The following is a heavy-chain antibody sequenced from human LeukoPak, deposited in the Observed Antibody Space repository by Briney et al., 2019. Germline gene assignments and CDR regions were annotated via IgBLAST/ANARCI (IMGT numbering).Heavy chain of an antibody. Sequence: AASVKVSCKSSGYTFTSYGISWVRQAPGQGLAWMGWISAYNGNTNYAQKLQGRVTMTTDTSTSTAYMELRSLRSDDTAVYYCARDTSGSGSQDYWGQGTLVTVSS. V-gene: IGHV1-18*01. D-gene: IGHD3-10*01. CDR2: ISAYNGNT. CDR3: ARDTSGSGSQDY. CDR1: GYTFTSYG. J-gene: IGHJ4*02.